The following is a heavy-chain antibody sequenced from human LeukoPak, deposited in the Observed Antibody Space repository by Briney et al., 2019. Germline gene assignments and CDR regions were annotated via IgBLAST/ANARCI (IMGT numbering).Heavy chain of an antibody. CDR3: ARSTILRTIKDAFDI. Sequence: ESGPTLVKPTQTLTLTCTFSGFSLSTSGVGVGWIRQPPGKALEWLALIYWNDDKRYSPSLKSRLTITKDTSKNQVVLTMTNMDPVDTATYYCARSTILRTIKDAFDIWGQGTMVTVSS. D-gene: IGHD5/OR15-5a*01. V-gene: IGHV2-5*01. CDR2: IYWNDDK. CDR1: GFSLSTSGVG. J-gene: IGHJ3*02.